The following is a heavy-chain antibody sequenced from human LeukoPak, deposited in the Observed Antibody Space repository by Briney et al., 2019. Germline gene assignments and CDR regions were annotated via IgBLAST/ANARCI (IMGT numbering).Heavy chain of an antibody. CDR3: ARSAMITFGGVSGDY. V-gene: IGHV1-18*01. CDR1: GYTFTSYG. J-gene: IGHJ4*02. Sequence: ASVKVSCKASGYTFTSYGISWVRQAPGQGLEWMGWISAYNGNTNYAQKLQGRVTMTTDTSTSTAYMELRSLRSDDTAVYYCARSAMITFGGVSGDYWGQGTLVTVSS. D-gene: IGHD3-16*01. CDR2: ISAYNGNT.